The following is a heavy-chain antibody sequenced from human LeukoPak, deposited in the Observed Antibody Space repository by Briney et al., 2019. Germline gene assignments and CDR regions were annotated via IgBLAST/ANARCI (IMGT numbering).Heavy chain of an antibody. D-gene: IGHD3-10*01. CDR1: RFTFSSYS. CDR3: ARFQSIGYYGSGSYYNGGYFDY. V-gene: IGHV3-21*01. J-gene: IGHJ4*02. CDR2: ISSSSSYI. Sequence: GGSLRLSCAASRFTFSSYSMNWVRQAPGKGLEWVSSISSSSSYIYYADSVKGRFTISRDNAKNSLYLQMNSLRAEDTAVYYCARFQSIGYYGSGSYYNGGYFDYWGQGTLVTVSS.